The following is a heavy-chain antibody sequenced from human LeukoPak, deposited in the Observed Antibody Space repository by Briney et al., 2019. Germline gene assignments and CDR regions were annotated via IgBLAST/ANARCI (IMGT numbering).Heavy chain of an antibody. D-gene: IGHD6-13*01. J-gene: IGHJ4*02. CDR2: INSDGSEG. CDR1: GFTFSGFW. CDR3: AKIPGRIAADGTG. Sequence: GGSLRLSCAVSGFTFSGFWMSWSRQAPGKGLEWVASINSDGSEGYYADVVKGRFTISRDNSKNMLFLQMNSRRAEDTALYYCAKIPGRIAADGTGWGQGTLVTVSS. V-gene: IGHV3-7*03.